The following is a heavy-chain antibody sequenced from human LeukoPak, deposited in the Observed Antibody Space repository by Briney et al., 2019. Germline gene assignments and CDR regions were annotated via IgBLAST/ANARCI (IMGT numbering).Heavy chain of an antibody. Sequence: GGSLRLSCAASGFTFNTHAMTWVRQAPGKGLEWVSVISGSGDFTYYADPVKGRFTISRDSSKNTLYLQMHSLRGEDTAVFYCGARPGEVAVPYDYWGQGTLVTVSS. J-gene: IGHJ4*02. CDR3: GARPGEVAVPYDY. CDR1: GFTFNTHA. CDR2: ISGSGDFT. D-gene: IGHD2-21*01. V-gene: IGHV3-23*01.